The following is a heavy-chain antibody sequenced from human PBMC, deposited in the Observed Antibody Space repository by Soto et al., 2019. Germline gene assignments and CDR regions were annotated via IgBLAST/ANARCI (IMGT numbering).Heavy chain of an antibody. CDR3: ARDVAADTTYREVVFVG. V-gene: IGHV1-69*12. CDR1: GGTFSNHA. D-gene: IGHD6-13*01. Sequence: QVHLVQSGAEVKKPGSSVKVSCKAPGGTFSNHAINWVRQAPGQGLEWMGRIIPIFTTTNYAQKFQGRVSMTADGSTTTAYMELRRLNYDDTAVYYSARDVAADTTYREVVFVGWGEGTLITVSS. J-gene: IGHJ3*01. CDR2: IIPIFTTT.